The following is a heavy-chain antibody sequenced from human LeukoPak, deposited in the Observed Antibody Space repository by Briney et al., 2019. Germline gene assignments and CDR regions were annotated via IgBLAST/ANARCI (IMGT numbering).Heavy chain of an antibody. V-gene: IGHV3-30*04. CDR2: ISYDGSNK. CDR3: ARDREYGLFDY. D-gene: IGHD2-2*01. Sequence: PGGSLRLSCAASGFTFSSYATHWVRQAPGKGLEWVAVISYDGSNKYYADSVKGRFTISRDNSKNTLYLQMNSLRAEDTAVYYCARDREYGLFDYWGQGTLVTVSS. J-gene: IGHJ4*02. CDR1: GFTFSSYA.